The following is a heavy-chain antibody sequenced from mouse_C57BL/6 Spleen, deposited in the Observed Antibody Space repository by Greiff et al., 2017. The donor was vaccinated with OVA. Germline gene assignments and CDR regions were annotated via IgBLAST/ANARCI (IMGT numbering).Heavy chain of an antibody. CDR2: IHPNSGST. J-gene: IGHJ3*01. D-gene: IGHD2-4*01. Sequence: QVQLQQPGAELVKPGASVKLSCKASGYTFTSYWMHWVKQRPGQGLEWIGMIHPNSGSTNYNEKFKSKATLTVDKSSSTAYLQLSSLTSEDSAVYYCARSDYDLFAYWGQGTLVTVSA. CDR1: GYTFTSYW. V-gene: IGHV1-64*01. CDR3: ARSDYDLFAY.